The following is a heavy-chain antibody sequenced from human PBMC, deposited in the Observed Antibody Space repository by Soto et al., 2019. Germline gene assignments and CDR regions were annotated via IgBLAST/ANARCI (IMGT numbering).Heavy chain of an antibody. CDR1: GGSISSGGYY. Sequence: QVQLQESGPGLVKPSQTLSLTCTVSGGSISSGGYYWSWIRQHPGKGLERIGYIYYSGSTYYNPSLKSRVTISVDTSKNQFSLKRSSVTAADTAVYYCARVNLYCSGGSCYYIDYWGQGTLVTVSS. D-gene: IGHD2-15*01. CDR2: IYYSGST. J-gene: IGHJ4*02. V-gene: IGHV4-31*03. CDR3: ARVNLYCSGGSCYYIDY.